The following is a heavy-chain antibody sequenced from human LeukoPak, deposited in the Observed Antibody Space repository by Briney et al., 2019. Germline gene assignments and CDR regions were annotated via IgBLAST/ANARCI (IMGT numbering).Heavy chain of an antibody. CDR3: ARVRWGGLYYFDY. D-gene: IGHD3-16*01. V-gene: IGHV3-74*01. Sequence: PGGSLRLSCAASGLTFSSYWMDWVRHAPGKGLGGDSRINDDGRSTTYADSVKTRFTISRPNAKNTLYLQMNSLRAEDTAVYYCARVRWGGLYYFDYWGQGTLVTVSS. CDR2: INDDGRST. CDR1: GLTFSSYW. J-gene: IGHJ4*02.